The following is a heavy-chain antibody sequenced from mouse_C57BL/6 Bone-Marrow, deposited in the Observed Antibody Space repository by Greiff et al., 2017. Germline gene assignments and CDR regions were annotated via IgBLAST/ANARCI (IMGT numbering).Heavy chain of an antibody. V-gene: IGHV1-81*01. CDR3: AREATTVVARYAMDY. J-gene: IGHJ4*01. D-gene: IGHD1-1*01. CDR2: IYPRSGNT. Sequence: QVQLQQSGAELARPGASVKLSCKASGYTFTSYGISWVKQRTGQGLEWIGEIYPRSGNTYYNEKFKGKATLTADKASSTAYMELRSLTSEDSAVYFCAREATTVVARYAMDYWGQGTSGTVSA. CDR1: GYTFTSYG.